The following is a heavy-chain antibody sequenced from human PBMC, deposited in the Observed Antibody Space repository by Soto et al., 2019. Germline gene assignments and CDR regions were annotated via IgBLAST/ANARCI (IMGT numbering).Heavy chain of an antibody. CDR3: ARIVVITTYYYYGMDV. J-gene: IGHJ6*02. D-gene: IGHD3-22*01. CDR2: IIPIFGTA. Sequence: GASVKVSCKASGGTFSSYAISWVRQAPGQGLEWMGGIIPIFGTANYAQKFQGRVTITADESTSTAYMELSSLRSEDTAVYYCARIVVITTYYYYGMDVWGQGTTVTVSS. CDR1: GGTFSSYA. V-gene: IGHV1-69*13.